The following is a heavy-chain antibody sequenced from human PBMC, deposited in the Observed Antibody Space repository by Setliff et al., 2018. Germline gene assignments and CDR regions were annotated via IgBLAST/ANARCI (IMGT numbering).Heavy chain of an antibody. CDR1: GASITSGSYY. J-gene: IGHJ5*02. Sequence: SETLSLTCTVSGASITSGSYYWGWIRQPPGKGLEWIGSIYYSGSTYYNPSLKSRVTISVDTSKNQFSLKINSVTAADTAVYYCARGHCSSGECPNYFDPWGQGTKVTVSS. V-gene: IGHV4-39*07. D-gene: IGHD2-15*01. CDR2: IYYSGST. CDR3: ARGHCSSGECPNYFDP.